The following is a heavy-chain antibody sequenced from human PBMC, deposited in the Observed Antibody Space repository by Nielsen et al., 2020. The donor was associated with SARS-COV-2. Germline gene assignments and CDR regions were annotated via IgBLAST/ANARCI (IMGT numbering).Heavy chain of an antibody. CDR3: ARLGYYYGSGSYAWFDP. J-gene: IGHJ5*02. CDR1: GFTFSSYG. Sequence: GGSLRLSCAASGFTFSSYGMHWVRQAPGKGLEWVAVIWYDGSNKYYADSVKGRFTISRDNSKNTLYLQMNSLRAEDTAVYYCARLGYYYGSGSYAWFDPWGQGTLVTVSS. D-gene: IGHD3-10*01. CDR2: IWYDGSNK. V-gene: IGHV3-33*01.